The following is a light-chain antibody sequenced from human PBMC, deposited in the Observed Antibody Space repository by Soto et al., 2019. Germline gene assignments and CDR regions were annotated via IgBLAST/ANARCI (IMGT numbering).Light chain of an antibody. CDR3: ATWDDSLNGVV. Sequence: QSVLAQPPSASGTPGQRVTIACSGSRSNIGSTTVNWYQQLPGTAPNVVIYGTDQRPSGVPDRFSGSKSDTSASLAISGLQSEDEAVYYCATWDDSLNGVVFGGGTKLTVL. CDR2: GTD. CDR1: RSNIGSTT. V-gene: IGLV1-44*01. J-gene: IGLJ2*01.